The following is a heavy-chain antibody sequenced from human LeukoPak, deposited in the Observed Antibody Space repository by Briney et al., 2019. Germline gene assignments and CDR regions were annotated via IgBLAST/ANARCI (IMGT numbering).Heavy chain of an antibody. D-gene: IGHD6-19*01. V-gene: IGHV3-30-3*01. CDR3: ARALLYSSGYYALDS. J-gene: IGHJ4*02. CDR1: GSTFSSYA. Sequence: GRSLRLSCAASGSTFSSYAMHWVRQAPGKGLEWVAVISYDGSNKYYADSVKGRFTISRDNSKNTLYLQMNSLRAEDTAVYYCARALLYSSGYYALDSWGQGTLVTVSS. CDR2: ISYDGSNK.